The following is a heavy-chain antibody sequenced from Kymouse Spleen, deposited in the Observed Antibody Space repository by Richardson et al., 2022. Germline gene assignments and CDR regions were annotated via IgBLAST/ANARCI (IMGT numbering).Heavy chain of an antibody. D-gene: IGHD4-11,IGHD4-11*01. V-gene: IGHV4-31*03. Sequence: QVQLQESGPGLVKPSQTLSLTCTVSGGSISSGGYYWSWIRQHPGKGLEWIGYIYYSGSTYYNPSLKSRVTISVDTSKNQFSLKLSSVTAADTAVYYCARGTVTTGYYYYGMDVWGQGTTVTVSS. CDR1: GGSISSGGYY. CDR2: IYYSGST. CDR3: ARGTVTTGYYYYGMDV. J-gene: IGHJ6*02.